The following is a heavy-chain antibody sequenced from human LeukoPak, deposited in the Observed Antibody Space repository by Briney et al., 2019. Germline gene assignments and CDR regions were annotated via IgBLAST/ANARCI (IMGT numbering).Heavy chain of an antibody. V-gene: IGHV3-30*04. CDR2: ISYDGSNK. CDR3: ARDLEDSRDLEYYFDY. CDR1: GFTFSSYA. D-gene: IGHD6-13*01. J-gene: IGHJ4*02. Sequence: PGGSLRLSCAASGFTFSSYAMHWVRQAPGKGLEWVAVISYDGSNKYYADSVKGRFTISRDNSKNTLYLQMNSLRAEDTAVYYCARDLEDSRDLEYYFDYWGQGTLVTVSS.